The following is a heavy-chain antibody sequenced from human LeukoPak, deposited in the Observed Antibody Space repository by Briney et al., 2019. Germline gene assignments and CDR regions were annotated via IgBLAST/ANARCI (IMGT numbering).Heavy chain of an antibody. J-gene: IGHJ3*02. CDR3: ARDPTGTTVAKGAFDI. CDR1: GFTFSDYY. D-gene: IGHD4-23*01. Sequence: GGSLRLSCAASGFTFSDYYVSWIRQAPGKGLEWVSYISSSSSYTNYADSVKGRFTISRDNAKNSLYLQMNSLRAEDTAVYYCARDPTGTTVAKGAFDIWGQGTVVTVSS. CDR2: ISSSSSYT. V-gene: IGHV3-11*05.